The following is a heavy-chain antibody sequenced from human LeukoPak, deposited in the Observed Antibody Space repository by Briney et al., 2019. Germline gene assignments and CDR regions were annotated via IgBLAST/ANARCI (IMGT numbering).Heavy chain of an antibody. CDR2: IVVGSGNT. J-gene: IGHJ5*02. V-gene: IGHV1-58*01. D-gene: IGHD2-15*01. CDR1: GFTFTSSA. CDR3: ARDNCSGGSCYSWFDP. Sequence: ASVKVSCKASGFTFTSSAVQWVRQARGQRLERIGWIVVGSGNTNYAQKFQERVTITRDMSTSTAYMELSSLRSEDTAVYYCARDNCSGGSCYSWFDPWGQGTLVTVSS.